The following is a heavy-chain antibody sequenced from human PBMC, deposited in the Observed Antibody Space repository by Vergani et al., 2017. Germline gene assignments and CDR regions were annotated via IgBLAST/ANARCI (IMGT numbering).Heavy chain of an antibody. D-gene: IGHD3-16*02. J-gene: IGHJ5*02. CDR1: GYTFTSYA. CDR2: INTNTGNP. Sequence: QVQLVQSGSELKKPGASVKVSCKASGYTFTSYAMNWVRQAPGQGLEWMGWINTNTGNPTYAQGFTGRFVFSLDTSVSTAYLQICSLKAEDTAVYYCASGRLPLTFGGVIAHNWFDPWGQGTLVTVSS. CDR3: ASGRLPLTFGGVIAHNWFDP. V-gene: IGHV7-4-1*01.